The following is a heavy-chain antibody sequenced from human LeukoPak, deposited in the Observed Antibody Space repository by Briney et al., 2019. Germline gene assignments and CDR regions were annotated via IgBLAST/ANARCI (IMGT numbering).Heavy chain of an antibody. Sequence: GRSLRLSCAASGFTFDDYAMPWVRQAPGKGLEWVSGISWNSGSIGYADSVKGRFTISRDNAKNSLYLQMNSLRAEDTALYYCAKGGLGLGDPEPGYYFDYWGQGTLVTVSS. CDR2: ISWNSGSI. CDR1: GFTFDDYA. J-gene: IGHJ4*02. CDR3: AKGGLGLGDPEPGYYFDY. D-gene: IGHD3-16*01. V-gene: IGHV3-9*01.